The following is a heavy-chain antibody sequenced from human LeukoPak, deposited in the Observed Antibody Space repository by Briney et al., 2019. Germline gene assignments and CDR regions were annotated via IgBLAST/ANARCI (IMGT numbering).Heavy chain of an antibody. D-gene: IGHD4-17*01. CDR3: AKDPSMYDGDYIIR. V-gene: IGHV3-23*01. Sequence: QAGGFLRLSCAASGFTFSSYSMSWVRQAPGRGLEWVSGFSVSDRTTYYADSVKGRFIISRDNSENTLYLQIKSLRAEDTAVYYCAKDPSMYDGDYIIRWGQGTLVIVSS. CDR1: GFTFSSYS. J-gene: IGHJ4*02. CDR2: FSVSDRTT.